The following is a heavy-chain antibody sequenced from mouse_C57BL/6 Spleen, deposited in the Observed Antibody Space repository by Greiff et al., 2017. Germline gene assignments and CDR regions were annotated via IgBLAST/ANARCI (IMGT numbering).Heavy chain of an antibody. D-gene: IGHD4-1*01. J-gene: IGHJ4*01. CDR3: ARANWAYAMDY. V-gene: IGHV1-69*01. CDR1: GYTFTSYW. CDR2: IDPSDSYT. Sequence: QVQLKQPGAELVMPGASVKLSCKASGYTFTSYWMHWVKQRPGQGLEWIGEIDPSDSYTNYNQKFKGKSTLTVDKSSSTAYMQLSSLTSEDSAVYYCARANWAYAMDYWGQGTSVTVSS.